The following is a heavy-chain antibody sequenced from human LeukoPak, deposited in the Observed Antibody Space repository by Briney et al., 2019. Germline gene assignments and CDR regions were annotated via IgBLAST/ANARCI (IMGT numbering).Heavy chain of an antibody. CDR2: IWFDGSNK. D-gene: IGHD4-11*01. J-gene: IGHJ3*02. CDR3: AKGLTRYSDYPNDGFDI. Sequence: GGSLRLSCAASGFIFSTYGMHWVRQAPGKGLEGVAVIWFDGSNKYYADSVKGRFTISRDNSKNTLYLQMNSLRAEDTAVYYCAKGLTRYSDYPNDGFDIWGHGTMVTVSS. CDR1: GFIFSTYG. V-gene: IGHV3-33*06.